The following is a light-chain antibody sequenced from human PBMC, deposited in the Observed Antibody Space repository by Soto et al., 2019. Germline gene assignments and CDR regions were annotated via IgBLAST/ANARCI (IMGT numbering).Light chain of an antibody. Sequence: QPVLTQPPSASGTPGQTVTISCSGSSSNIGRNNVHWYQQFPGTAPKLFMSGNNQRSSGVPDRFSGSRSGTSASLAISGLLSEDEADYYCAAWDSSLNGWVFGGGTKVTVL. CDR3: AAWDSSLNGWV. CDR2: GNN. J-gene: IGLJ3*02. V-gene: IGLV1-44*01. CDR1: SSNIGRNN.